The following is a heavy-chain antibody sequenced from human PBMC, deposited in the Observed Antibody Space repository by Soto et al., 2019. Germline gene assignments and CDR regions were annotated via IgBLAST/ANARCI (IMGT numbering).Heavy chain of an antibody. J-gene: IGHJ4*02. CDR1: GYTFNSYD. V-gene: IGHV1-8*01. Sequence: GASVKVSCKASGYTFNSYDINWVRQATGQGLEWMGWMNPNSGNTGYAQKFQGRVTMTRNTSISTAYMELSSLRSEDTAVYYCAIGTDSSGYYYIMEYYFDYWGQGTLVTVSS. CDR2: MNPNSGNT. D-gene: IGHD3-22*01. CDR3: AIGTDSSGYYYIMEYYFDY.